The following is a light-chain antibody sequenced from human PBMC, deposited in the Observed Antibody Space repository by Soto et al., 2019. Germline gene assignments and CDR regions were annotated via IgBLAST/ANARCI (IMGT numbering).Light chain of an antibody. CDR1: QGVDSD. CDR2: AAS. V-gene: IGKV1-39*01. CDR3: QQSDSTLVLR. J-gene: IGKJ4*02. Sequence: IPMTQSPSSLSASVGDRVTITCRASQGVDSDLSWYQQKPGKAPKLLIYAASSLHSGVPTRFRGSGSGTHFTLTISSLQPEDVATYYCQQSDSTLVLRCGGGTKVERK.